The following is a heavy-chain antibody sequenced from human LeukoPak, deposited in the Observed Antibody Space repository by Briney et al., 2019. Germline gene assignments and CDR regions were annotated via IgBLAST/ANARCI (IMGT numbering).Heavy chain of an antibody. CDR1: GGSFSGYY. CDR2: IYTSGST. J-gene: IGHJ2*01. V-gene: IGHV4-59*10. CDR3: ARIVPFYWYFDL. D-gene: IGHD3-22*01. Sequence: SETLSLTCAVYGGSFSGYYWSWIRQPPGKGLEWIGRIYTSGSTNYNPSLKSRVTISVDTSKNQFSLKLSSVTAADTAVYYCARIVPFYWYFDLWGRGTLVTVSS.